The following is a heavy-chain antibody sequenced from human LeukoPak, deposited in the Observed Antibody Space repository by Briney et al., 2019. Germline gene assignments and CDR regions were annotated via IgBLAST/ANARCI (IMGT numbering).Heavy chain of an antibody. J-gene: IGHJ4*02. V-gene: IGHV3-30*02. CDR2: IRYDGSDK. Sequence: GGSLRLSCAASGFTFSSYAMSWVRQAPGKGLEWVAFIRYDGSDKYYADSVKGRFTISRDNSKNTLYLQMNSLRAEDTAVYYCAKDEVGTTGRYYFDYWGQGTLVTVSS. CDR3: AKDEVGTTGRYYFDY. CDR1: GFTFSSYA. D-gene: IGHD1-26*01.